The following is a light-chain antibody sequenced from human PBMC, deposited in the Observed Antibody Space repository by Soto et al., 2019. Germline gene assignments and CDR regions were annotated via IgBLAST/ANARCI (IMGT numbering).Light chain of an antibody. V-gene: IGKV1-39*01. CDR1: QSISSY. CDR3: QQSYSTLGT. Sequence: DIQMTQSPSSRSASVGDRVTITCRASQSISSYLNWYQQKPGKAPKLLIYAASSLQSGVPSRFSGSGAGTDFTLTISSLQHEDFASYYCQQSYSTLGTFGPGTKVDIK. J-gene: IGKJ3*01. CDR2: AAS.